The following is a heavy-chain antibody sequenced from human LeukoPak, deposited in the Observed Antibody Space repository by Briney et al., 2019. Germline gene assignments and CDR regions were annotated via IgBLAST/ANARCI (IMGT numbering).Heavy chain of an antibody. Sequence: SETLSLTCSVSRGSISSSSYYWGWIRQPPGKGLEWLGSIYYSGSTYYNPSLKSRVTISVDTSKNQFSLKLSSVTAADTAVYYCARRGYYDSRGYFDLWGRGTLVTVSS. D-gene: IGHD3-22*01. J-gene: IGHJ2*01. CDR1: RGSISSSSYY. V-gene: IGHV4-39*01. CDR2: IYYSGST. CDR3: ARRGYYDSRGYFDL.